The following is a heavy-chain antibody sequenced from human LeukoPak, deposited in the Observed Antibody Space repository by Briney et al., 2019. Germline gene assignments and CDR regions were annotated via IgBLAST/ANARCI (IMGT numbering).Heavy chain of an antibody. CDR1: GFTFSSYW. CDR3: ARGRDYYDSSGSIDY. CDR2: INSDGSST. V-gene: IGHV3-74*01. Sequence: GGSLRLSCAASGFTFSSYWMHWVRQAPGKGLVWVSRINSDGSSTSYADSVKGRFTISRDNAKNTLYLQMNSLRAEDTAVYYCARGRDYYDSSGSIDYWGQGTLVTVSS. D-gene: IGHD3-22*01. J-gene: IGHJ4*02.